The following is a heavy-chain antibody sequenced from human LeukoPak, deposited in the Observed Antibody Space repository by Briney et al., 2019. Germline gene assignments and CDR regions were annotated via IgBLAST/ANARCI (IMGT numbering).Heavy chain of an antibody. CDR3: ARGDYYGSGSYYNPPDY. CDR2: ISTSGST. V-gene: IGHV4-4*07. J-gene: IGHJ4*02. CDR1: GGSISNYY. D-gene: IGHD3-10*01. Sequence: SETLSLTCTVSGGSISNYYWSWIRQPAGKGLDWIGRISTSGSTNYNPSLKSRVTMSVDTSKNQFSLKLSSVTAADTAVYYCARGDYYGSGSYYNPPDYWGQGTLVTVSS.